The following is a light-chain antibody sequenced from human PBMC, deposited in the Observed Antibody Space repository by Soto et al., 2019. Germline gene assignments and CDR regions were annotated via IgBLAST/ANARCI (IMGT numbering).Light chain of an antibody. V-gene: IGKV3-15*01. CDR3: QQYYNWPRT. J-gene: IGKJ1*01. CDR2: GAS. CDR1: QSVSST. Sequence: EIVMTQSPATLSVSPGERATLSCRASQSVSSTLAWYQQKPGQAPRLLIYGASTRATDIPARFSGSGSGTDFTLTISSLQSEDFAVYYCQQYYNWPRTFGQGTKVDSK.